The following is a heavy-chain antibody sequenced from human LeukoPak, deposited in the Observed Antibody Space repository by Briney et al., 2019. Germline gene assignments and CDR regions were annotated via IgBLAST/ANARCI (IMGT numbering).Heavy chain of an antibody. J-gene: IGHJ5*02. D-gene: IGHD2-2*01. CDR2: IYHSGST. CDR1: GGSISSSNW. V-gene: IGHV4-4*02. CDR3: ARLTVPLRFDP. Sequence: PSGTLSLTCAVSGGSISSSNWWSWVRQPPGKGLEWIGEIYHSGSTNYNPSLKSRVTISVDTSKNQFSLKLNSVSAADTAVYYCARLTVPLRFDPWGQGTLVTVSS.